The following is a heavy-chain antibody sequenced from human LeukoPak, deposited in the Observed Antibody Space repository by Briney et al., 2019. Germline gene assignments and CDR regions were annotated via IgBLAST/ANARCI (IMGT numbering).Heavy chain of an antibody. CDR3: ARDLGEGIYYYDSSGYYLA. D-gene: IGHD3-22*01. V-gene: IGHV1-18*01. CDR1: GYTFTSYG. J-gene: IGHJ5*02. CDR2: ISAYNGNT. Sequence: GASVKVSCKASGYTFTSYGISWVRQAPGQGLEWMGWISAYNGNTNYAQKLQGRVTMTTDTSTSTAYVELRSLRSDDTAVYYCARDLGEGIYYYDSSGYYLAWGQGTLVTVSS.